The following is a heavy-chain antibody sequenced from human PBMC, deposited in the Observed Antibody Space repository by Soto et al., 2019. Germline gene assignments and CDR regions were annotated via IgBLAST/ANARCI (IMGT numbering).Heavy chain of an antibody. Sequence: DVQLVESGGGLVQPGGSLRLSCAGSGFRFSAYWIHWVRQVPGKGLFWVSRIDNDGSTTYAEAVKGRFTISRDNAKNTVYLQMNSLRAEDTAVYYCARDSARTFDSWGQGTLVSVSS. CDR2: IDNDGST. CDR1: GFRFSAYW. J-gene: IGHJ4*02. CDR3: ARDSARTFDS. D-gene: IGHD3-10*01. V-gene: IGHV3-74*01.